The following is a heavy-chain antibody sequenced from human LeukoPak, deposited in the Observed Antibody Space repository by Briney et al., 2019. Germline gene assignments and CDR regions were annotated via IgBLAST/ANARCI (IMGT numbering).Heavy chain of an antibody. J-gene: IGHJ4*02. D-gene: IGHD2-2*01. CDR1: GFTFSSYA. CDR3: AKVDCSSTSCSLDY. V-gene: IGHV3-23*01. CDR2: ISGSGGST. Sequence: GGSLRLSCAASGFTFSSYAMSWVRQAPGKGLEWVSAISGSGGSTYYADSVKGRFTISRDNSKNTLYLQMNSLRAEDTAVYYCAKVDCSSTSCSLDYWGQGTQVTVSS.